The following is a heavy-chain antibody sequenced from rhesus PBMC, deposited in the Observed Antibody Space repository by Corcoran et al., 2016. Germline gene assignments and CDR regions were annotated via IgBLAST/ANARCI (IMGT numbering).Heavy chain of an antibody. CDR1: GGSISSNY. CDR3: ARGYGSSFLYNSFDV. V-gene: IGHV4-160*01. J-gene: IGHJ5-2*02. Sequence: QVQLQESGPGLVKPSETLSLTCAVSGGSISSNYCSWIRQAPGKGLEWIGRIYGSGGNTHYNPSPKSRVTISTEPSKNQFSLKLSSVTAAETAVYYCARGYGSSFLYNSFDVWGRGVLVTVSS. CDR2: IYGSGGNT. D-gene: IGHD4-29*01.